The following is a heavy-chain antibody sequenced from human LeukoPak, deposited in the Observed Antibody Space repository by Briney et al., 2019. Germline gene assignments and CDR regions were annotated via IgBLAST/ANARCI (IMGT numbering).Heavy chain of an antibody. J-gene: IGHJ6*03. CDR2: IYHSGST. CDR3: ARVQLSCSGGSCYSSYYMDV. Sequence: PSETLSLTCTVSGYSISSGYYWGWIRQPPGKGLEWIGSIYHSGSTYYNPSLKSRVTISVDTSKNQFSLKLSSVTAADTAVYYCARVQLSCSGGSCYSSYYMDVWGKGTTVTVSS. CDR1: GYSISSGYY. D-gene: IGHD2-15*01. V-gene: IGHV4-38-2*02.